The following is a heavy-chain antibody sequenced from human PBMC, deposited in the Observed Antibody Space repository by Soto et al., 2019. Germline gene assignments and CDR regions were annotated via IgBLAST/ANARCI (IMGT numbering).Heavy chain of an antibody. V-gene: IGHV3-30-3*01. Sequence: GGSLRLSCVASGFSFSSQAMHWVRQAPGKGLEWVAAISNDGNRQLYADSVKDRFTISRDNSRNTLDLQMNNLRTEDTGVYFCARDIYSYGSVGTPDIWGQVTMVTVSS. D-gene: IGHD5-18*01. CDR3: ARDIYSYGSVGTPDI. J-gene: IGHJ3*02. CDR1: GFSFSSQA. CDR2: ISNDGNRQ.